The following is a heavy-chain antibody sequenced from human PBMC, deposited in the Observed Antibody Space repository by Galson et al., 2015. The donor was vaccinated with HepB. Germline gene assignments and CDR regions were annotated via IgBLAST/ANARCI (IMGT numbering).Heavy chain of an antibody. V-gene: IGHV3-73*01. Sequence: SLRLSCAASGFTFSGSAIHWVRQASGKGPEWVGRIKSKANNYATSCVPSLKGRFSISRDDSKSMAYLHMRSLKTEDTAVYYCTRLGDLSGYRSRWGQGTLVTVSS. J-gene: IGHJ4*02. CDR1: GFTFSGSA. CDR2: IKSKANNYAT. D-gene: IGHD6-19*01. CDR3: TRLGDLSGYRSR.